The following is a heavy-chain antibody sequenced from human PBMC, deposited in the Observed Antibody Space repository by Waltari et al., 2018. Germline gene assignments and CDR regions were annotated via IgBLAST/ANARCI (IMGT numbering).Heavy chain of an antibody. V-gene: IGHV1-2*06. Sequence: QVNLVQSGPEWKKPGASVKVSCTPSGYPSPGYYIQWGRRAPGQGLEWMGRINPNSGDTNYAQKFQGRVTLTRDTSINTAYMELSSLKSDDTAVYYCARDLGSDYGNRDYWGQGTLVTVPS. CDR1: GYPSPGYY. D-gene: IGHD4-17*01. CDR2: INPNSGDT. CDR3: ARDLGSDYGNRDY. J-gene: IGHJ4*02.